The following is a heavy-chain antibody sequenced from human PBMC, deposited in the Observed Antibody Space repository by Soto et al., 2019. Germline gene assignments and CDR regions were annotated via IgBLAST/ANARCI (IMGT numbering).Heavy chain of an antibody. CDR1: GYTFTGHY. Sequence: ASVKVSCKASGYTFTGHYMHWVRQAPGQGLEWMGWINAYNGTANYAQKLQGRVTMTGDKSTSTIYIELNSLKSEDTAVYYCAPLSTSSSFDYWGQG. CDR3: APLSTSSSFDY. CDR2: INAYNGTA. V-gene: IGHV1-2*02. D-gene: IGHD6-6*01. J-gene: IGHJ4*02.